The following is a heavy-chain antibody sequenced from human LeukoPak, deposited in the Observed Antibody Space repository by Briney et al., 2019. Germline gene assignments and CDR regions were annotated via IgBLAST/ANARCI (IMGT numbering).Heavy chain of an antibody. V-gene: IGHV3-7*01. CDR2: VNQDEREK. CDR1: GSSFLPYW. J-gene: IGHJ4*02. CDR3: ARENWSTADY. D-gene: IGHD3-3*01. Sequence: GGSLRLSCAAPGSSFLPYWWMWVPQTQGKGLEWVATVNQDEREKWYVASVKGRFSISKDSANNMVYLQMNSLRAEDTAIYYCARENWSTADYWGQGTLVTVSS.